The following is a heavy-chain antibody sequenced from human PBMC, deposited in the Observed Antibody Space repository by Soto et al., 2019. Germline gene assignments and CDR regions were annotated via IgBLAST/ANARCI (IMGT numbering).Heavy chain of an antibody. J-gene: IGHJ6*04. D-gene: IGHD3-3*01. V-gene: IGHV1-8*01. CDR2: MNPNSGNT. Sequence: GASVKVSCKASGDTFTSYDINWVRQATGQGLEWMGWMNPNSGNTGYAQKFQGRVTMTRNTSISTAYMELSSLRSEDTAVYYCARVLKDFWSGYFVSVGMDVWGKGTTVTVSS. CDR1: GDTFTSYD. CDR3: ARVLKDFWSGYFVSVGMDV.